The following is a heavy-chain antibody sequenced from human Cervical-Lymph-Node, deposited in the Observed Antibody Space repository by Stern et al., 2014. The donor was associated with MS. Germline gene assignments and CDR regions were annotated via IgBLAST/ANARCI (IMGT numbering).Heavy chain of an antibody. CDR2: IIPIIGTA. CDR3: ARDRRHYDTSGGYYFDS. J-gene: IGHJ4*02. D-gene: IGHD3-22*01. CDR1: GGTFSSYA. V-gene: IGHV1-69*01. Sequence: VQLLESGAEVKKPGSSVKVSCTASGGTFSSYAINWVRQAPGQGPEWMGGIIPIIGTANYAQKFQGRVTITADDSTSTAYMELSSLRSEDTAVYYCARDRRHYDTSGGYYFDSWGQGTLVTVSS.